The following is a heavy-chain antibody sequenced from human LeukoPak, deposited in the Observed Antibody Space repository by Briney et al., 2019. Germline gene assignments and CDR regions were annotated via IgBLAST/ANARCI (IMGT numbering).Heavy chain of an antibody. Sequence: SETLSLTCTVSGGSISSYYWSWIRQPPGKGLEWIGSIYHSGSTYYNPSLKSRVTISVDTSKDQFSLKLSSVTAADTAVYYCARDGSSSFKDHFDYWGQGTLVTVSS. CDR1: GGSISSYY. V-gene: IGHV4-38-2*02. CDR3: ARDGSSSFKDHFDY. CDR2: IYHSGST. D-gene: IGHD6-13*01. J-gene: IGHJ4*02.